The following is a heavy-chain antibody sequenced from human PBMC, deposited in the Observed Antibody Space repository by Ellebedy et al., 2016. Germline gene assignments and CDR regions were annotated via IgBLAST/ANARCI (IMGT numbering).Heavy chain of an antibody. D-gene: IGHD5-24*01. CDR3: GAGDGWLSDY. CDR1: GFSFRNSW. V-gene: IGHV3-7*01. J-gene: IGHJ4*02. CDR2: IKQDGSQK. Sequence: GESLKISCAGSGFSFRNSWMTWVRQAPGKGLAWVASIKQDGSQKDYVDSVKGRFTISRDNAKGSLYLEMTRLRVDDTAVYYCGAGDGWLSDYWGRGTLVTVSS.